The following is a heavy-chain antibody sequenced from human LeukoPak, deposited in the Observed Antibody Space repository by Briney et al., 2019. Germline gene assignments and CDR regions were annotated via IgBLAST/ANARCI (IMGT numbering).Heavy chain of an antibody. J-gene: IGHJ4*02. D-gene: IGHD3-22*01. V-gene: IGHV3-23*01. Sequence: GGSLRLSCAASGFTFSSYSMNWVRQAPGKGLEWVSSVSGGGGDTSYADSVKGRFTISRDNSKNTLYLQMNSLRAEDTAVYYCAKSYYDGSGYYYYFDDWGQGTLVTVSS. CDR2: VSGGGGDT. CDR1: GFTFSSYS. CDR3: AKSYYDGSGYYYYFDD.